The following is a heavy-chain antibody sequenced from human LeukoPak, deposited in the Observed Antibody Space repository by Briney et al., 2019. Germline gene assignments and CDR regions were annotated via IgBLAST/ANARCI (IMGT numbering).Heavy chain of an antibody. J-gene: IGHJ4*02. CDR3: ARLIDDSSGYRPENDDY. CDR1: GYTFTSYY. D-gene: IGHD3-22*01. CDR2: INPSGGST. V-gene: IGHV1-46*01. Sequence: GASVKVPCKASGYTFTSYYMHWVRQAPGQGLEWMGIINPSGGSTSYAQKFQGRVTMTRDTSTSTVYMELSSLRSEDTAVYYCARLIDDSSGYRPENDDYWGQGTLVTVSS.